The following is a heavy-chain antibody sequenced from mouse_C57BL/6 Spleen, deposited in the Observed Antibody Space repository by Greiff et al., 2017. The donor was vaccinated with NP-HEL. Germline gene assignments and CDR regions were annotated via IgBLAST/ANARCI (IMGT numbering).Heavy chain of an antibody. CDR3: ARSPLYGSDYFDY. V-gene: IGHV1-7*01. D-gene: IGHD1-1*01. Sequence: QVQLKESGAELAKPGASVKLSCKASGYTFTSYWMHWVKQRPGQGLGWIGYINPSSGYTKYNQKFKDKAPLTADKSSSTAYMQLSSLTYEDSAVYYCARSPLYGSDYFDYWGQGTTLTVSS. CDR1: GYTFTSYW. J-gene: IGHJ2*01. CDR2: INPSSGYT.